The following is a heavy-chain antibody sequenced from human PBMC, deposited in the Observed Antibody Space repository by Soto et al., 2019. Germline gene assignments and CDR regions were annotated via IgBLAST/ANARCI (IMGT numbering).Heavy chain of an antibody. D-gene: IGHD1-1*01. CDR3: ARDRKLERYYYGMDV. V-gene: IGHV4-59*12. CDR2: MYYSGST. J-gene: IGHJ6*02. CDR1: GDSISTYY. Sequence: SQTLSLTCTVSGDSISTYYWSWIRQPPGKGLEWIGYMYYSGSTNYNPSLKSRVTISLDTSKNQFSLKLSSVTAADTAVYYCARDRKLERYYYGMDVWGQGTTVTVSS.